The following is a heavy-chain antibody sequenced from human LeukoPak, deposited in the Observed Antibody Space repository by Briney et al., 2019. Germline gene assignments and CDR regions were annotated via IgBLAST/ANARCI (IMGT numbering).Heavy chain of an antibody. CDR2: IYHTGST. Sequence: SETLSLTCAVSGDSMISTNWWSWVRQPPGKGLELIGEIYHTGSTNYNPSLQSRVTISINKSKNQFSLRLSSVTAADTAFYYCARRGGFFDFWGQGTLVTVSS. J-gene: IGHJ4*02. CDR3: ARRGGFFDF. CDR1: GDSMISTNW. V-gene: IGHV4-4*02. D-gene: IGHD3-16*01.